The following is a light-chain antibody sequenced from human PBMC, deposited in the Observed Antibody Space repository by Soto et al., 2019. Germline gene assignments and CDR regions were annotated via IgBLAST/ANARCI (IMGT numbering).Light chain of an antibody. V-gene: IGLV1-40*01. Sequence: QSVLTQPPSVSGAPGPRVTISCTVSSSNIGAGYDVHWYQQLPGTAPKLLIYGNSNRPSGVPDRFSGSKSGTSASLAITGLQAEDEADYYCQSYDSSLSGDVVFGGGTKVTVL. CDR2: GNS. CDR1: SSNIGAGYD. CDR3: QSYDSSLSGDVV. J-gene: IGLJ2*01.